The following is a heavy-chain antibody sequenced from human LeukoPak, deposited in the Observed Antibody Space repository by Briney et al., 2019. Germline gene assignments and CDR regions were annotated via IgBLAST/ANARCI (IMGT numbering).Heavy chain of an antibody. CDR3: ARVQATYYDYIWGIYRWSYFDY. J-gene: IGHJ4*02. CDR2: LNDGGST. CDR1: GISVNNNY. Sequence: GGSLRLSCEASGISVNNNYMTWIRRAPGKGLEWVSLLNDGGSTYYADSVKGRFTVSRDNSRNTLYLQMNSLRAEDTAVYYCARVQATYYDYIWGIYRWSYFDYWGQGTLVTVSS. V-gene: IGHV3-66*01. D-gene: IGHD3-16*02.